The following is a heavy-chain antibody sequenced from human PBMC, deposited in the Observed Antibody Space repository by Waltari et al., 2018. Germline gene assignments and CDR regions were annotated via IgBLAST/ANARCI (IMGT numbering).Heavy chain of an antibody. D-gene: IGHD6-19*01. CDR2: INHSGST. CDR3: ARGLKGSAVAGTGFFDY. CDR1: GGSFSGYY. V-gene: IGHV4-34*01. J-gene: IGHJ4*02. Sequence: QVQLQQWGAGLLKPSETLSLTCAAYGGSFSGYYWSWLRQPPGKGLEWIGEINHSGSTNYNPSLKSRVTISVDTSKNQFSLKLSSVTAADTAVYYCARGLKGSAVAGTGFFDYWGQGTLVTVSS.